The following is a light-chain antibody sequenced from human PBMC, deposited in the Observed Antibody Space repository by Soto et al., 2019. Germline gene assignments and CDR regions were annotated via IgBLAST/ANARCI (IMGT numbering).Light chain of an antibody. J-gene: IGKJ2*01. CDR2: GVS. CDR3: QQYSTLPHT. V-gene: IGKV3-20*01. CDR1: QSVTSRY. Sequence: ENVLTQSPGTLSLSPGERATLSCRATQSVTSRYFAWYQQKPGQAPRLLIYGVSSRATDIPERFSGSGSGTDFTLTISRLEPEDFVVYYCQQYSTLPHTFGQGTKLEVK.